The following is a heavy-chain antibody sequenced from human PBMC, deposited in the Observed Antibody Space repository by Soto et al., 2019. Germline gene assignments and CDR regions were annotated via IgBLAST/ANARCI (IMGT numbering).Heavy chain of an antibody. V-gene: IGHV4-30-4*01. Sequence: SETLSLTCTVSGGSISSGDYYWSWIRKPPGKGLEWIGYIYYSGSTYYNPSLKSRVTISVDTSKNQFSLKLSSVTAADTAVYYCARDDYYGSGSYLGYYYYGMDVWGQGTTVTV. J-gene: IGHJ6*02. CDR2: IYYSGST. CDR1: GGSISSGDYY. CDR3: ARDDYYGSGSYLGYYYYGMDV. D-gene: IGHD3-10*01.